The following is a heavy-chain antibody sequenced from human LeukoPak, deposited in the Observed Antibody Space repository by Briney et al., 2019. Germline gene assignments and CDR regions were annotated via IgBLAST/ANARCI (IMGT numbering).Heavy chain of an antibody. CDR2: IIPIFGTA. J-gene: IGHJ5*02. V-gene: IGHV1-69*13. CDR3: ARPVDSSGPGGFDP. Sequence: GASVKVSCKASGGTFSSYAISWVRQAPGQGLEWMGGIIPIFGTANYAQKFQGRVTITADESTSTAYMELSSLRSEDTAVYYCARPVDSSGPGGFDPWGQGTLVTVSS. CDR1: GGTFSSYA. D-gene: IGHD3-22*01.